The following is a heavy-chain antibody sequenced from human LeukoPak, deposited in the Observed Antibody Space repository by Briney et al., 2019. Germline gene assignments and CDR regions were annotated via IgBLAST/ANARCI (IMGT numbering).Heavy chain of an antibody. D-gene: IGHD3-16*02. CDR3: AREAPPTYYDYVWGSYRFSPFDY. CDR2: IYTSGST. CDR1: GGSISSYY. J-gene: IGHJ4*02. V-gene: IGHV4-4*07. Sequence: PSETLSLTCTVSGGSISSYYWSWIRQPAGKGLEWIGRIYTSGSTNYNPSLKSRVTMSVDTSKNQFSLKLSSVTAADTAVYYCAREAPPTYYDYVWGSYRFSPFDYWGQGTLVTVSS.